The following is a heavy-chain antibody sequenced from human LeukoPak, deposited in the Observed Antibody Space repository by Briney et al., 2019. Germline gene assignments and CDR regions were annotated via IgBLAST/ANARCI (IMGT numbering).Heavy chain of an antibody. Sequence: GGSLRLSCAASGFTFSSYSMNWVRQAPGKGLEWVSSISSSSSYIYYADSVKGRFTISRDNAKNSLYLQMNSLRAEDTAVYYCARALGLRGTPFDYWGQGTLVTVFS. CDR3: ARALGLRGTPFDY. J-gene: IGHJ4*02. CDR1: GFTFSSYS. D-gene: IGHD4-17*01. CDR2: ISSSSSYI. V-gene: IGHV3-21*01.